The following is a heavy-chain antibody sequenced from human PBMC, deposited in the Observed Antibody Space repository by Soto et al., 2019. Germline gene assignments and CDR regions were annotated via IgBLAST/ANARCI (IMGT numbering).Heavy chain of an antibody. Sequence: GGSLRLPCAASEFSFYDSAMGWVRQAPGKGLEWVSSITYTGVSTYYADSVKGRFTISRDNSRDTLFLQMNSLRAEDTAIYYCAKSSVWYPYFDSWGQGTLVTVSS. CDR3: AKSSVWYPYFDS. V-gene: IGHV3-23*01. CDR2: ITYTGVST. CDR1: EFSFYDSA. J-gene: IGHJ4*02. D-gene: IGHD6-13*01.